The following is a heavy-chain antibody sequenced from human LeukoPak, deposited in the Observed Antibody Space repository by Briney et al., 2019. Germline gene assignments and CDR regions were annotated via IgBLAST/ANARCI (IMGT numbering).Heavy chain of an antibody. D-gene: IGHD6-19*01. CDR3: ARDLIAGRRSSGWYEDPYYFDY. J-gene: IGHJ4*02. V-gene: IGHV1-18*01. Sequence: ASVKVSCKASGYTFTSYGISWVRQAPGQGLEWMGWISAYNGNTNYAQKLQGRVTMTTDTSTSTAYMELRSLRSDDTAVYYCARDLIAGRRSSGWYEDPYYFDYWGQGTLVTVSP. CDR1: GYTFTSYG. CDR2: ISAYNGNT.